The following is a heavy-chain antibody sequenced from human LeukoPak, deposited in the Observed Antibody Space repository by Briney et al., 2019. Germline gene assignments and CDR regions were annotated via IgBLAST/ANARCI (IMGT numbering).Heavy chain of an antibody. CDR3: ARETYYDFWSGYQRDAFDI. D-gene: IGHD3-3*01. Sequence: GGSLRLSCAASGFIFSSYWMNWVRQVPGKGLEWVSRINTDGGAINYADSVKGRFTISRDNAKNSLYLQMNSLRAEDTAVYYCARETYYDFWSGYQRDAFDIWGQGTMVTVSS. V-gene: IGHV3-74*01. CDR2: INTDGGAI. CDR1: GFIFSSYW. J-gene: IGHJ3*02.